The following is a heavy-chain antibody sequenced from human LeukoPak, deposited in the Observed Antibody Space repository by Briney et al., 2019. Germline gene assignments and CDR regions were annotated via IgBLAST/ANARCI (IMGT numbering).Heavy chain of an antibody. J-gene: IGHJ4*02. CDR2: LSPDGSST. D-gene: IGHD5-12*01. CDR3: ARDFHSGYDLPYYFDY. Sequence: GGSLRLSCAASGFTFSSYWMQWVRQAPGKGLVWVSRLSPDGSSTTSADSVKGRFTISRDNAKNTLYLQMNSLRAEDTAVYYCARDFHSGYDLPYYFDYWGQGTLVTVSS. CDR1: GFTFSSYW. V-gene: IGHV3-74*01.